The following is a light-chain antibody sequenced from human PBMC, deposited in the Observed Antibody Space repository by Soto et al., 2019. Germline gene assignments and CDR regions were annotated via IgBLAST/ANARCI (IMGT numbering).Light chain of an antibody. CDR1: QSVSSY. V-gene: IGKV3-11*01. Sequence: EIVLTQSPATLSLSPEERATLSCRASQSVSSYLAWYQQRPGQAPRLLIYDASNRATGIPARFSASGSGTDFTLTISSLEPEDFAVYYCQLRSNWPGTFGGGTKVEIK. CDR2: DAS. CDR3: QLRSNWPGT. J-gene: IGKJ4*01.